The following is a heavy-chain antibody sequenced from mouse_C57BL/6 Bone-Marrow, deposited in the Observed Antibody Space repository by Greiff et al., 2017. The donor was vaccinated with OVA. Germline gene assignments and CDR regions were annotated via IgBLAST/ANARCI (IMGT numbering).Heavy chain of an antibody. J-gene: IGHJ2*01. V-gene: IGHV5-4*03. Sequence: EVKLQESGGGLVKPGGSLKLSCAASGFTFSSYAMSWVRQPPEKRLEWVAPISDGGSYTYYPDNVKGRFTISRDNAKNNLYLQMSHLKSEDTAMYYCARGGTMVDYWGQGTTLTVSS. D-gene: IGHD1-1*02. CDR3: ARGGTMVDY. CDR2: ISDGGSYT. CDR1: GFTFSSYA.